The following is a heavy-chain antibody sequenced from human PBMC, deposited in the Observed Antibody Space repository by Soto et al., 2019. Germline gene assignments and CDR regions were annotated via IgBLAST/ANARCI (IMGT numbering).Heavy chain of an antibody. Sequence: SETLSLTCTVSGGSISSYYWSWIRQPPGKGLEWIGYIYYSGSTNYNPSLKSRVTISVDTSKNQFSLKLSSVTAADTAVYYCARAAGDYWGQGTLVTVSS. J-gene: IGHJ4*02. CDR2: IYYSGST. D-gene: IGHD6-13*01. CDR1: GGSISSYY. V-gene: IGHV4-59*01. CDR3: ARAAGDY.